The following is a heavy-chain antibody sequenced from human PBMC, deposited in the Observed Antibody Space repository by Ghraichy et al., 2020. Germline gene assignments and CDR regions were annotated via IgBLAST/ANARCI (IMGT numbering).Heavy chain of an antibody. D-gene: IGHD2-2*01. V-gene: IGHV3-23*01. J-gene: IGHJ6*02. Sequence: GGSLRLSCAASGFPFSRYAMVWVRQAPGKGLESISSISGSGADTYDTDSVKGRFTIFRDNSKNTLYLQMNSLRAEDPAVYYCAEILVEDLLHYWYGMDVWGQGTTVTVYS. CDR3: AEILVEDLLHYWYGMDV. CDR1: GFPFSRYA. CDR2: ISGSGADT.